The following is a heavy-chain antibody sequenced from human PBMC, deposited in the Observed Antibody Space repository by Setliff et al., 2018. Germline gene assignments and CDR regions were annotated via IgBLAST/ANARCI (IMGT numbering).Heavy chain of an antibody. CDR2: IYDTGST. CDR3: AREDGPNYYYYYMDI. V-gene: IGHV4-59*12. Sequence: SETLSLTCTVSDGSISNAYWSWIRQSPGKGLEWIGYIYDTGSTNSDPSLKSRVTISVDTSKNQFSLKLSAVTAADTAVYFCAREDGPNYYYYYMDIWGKGTTVTVSS. D-gene: IGHD2-8*01. J-gene: IGHJ6*03. CDR1: DGSISNAY.